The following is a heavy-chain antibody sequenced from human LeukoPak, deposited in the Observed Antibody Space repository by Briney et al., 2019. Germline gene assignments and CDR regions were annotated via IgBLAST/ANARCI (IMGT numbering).Heavy chain of an antibody. Sequence: ASVKVSCKASGYTFSSYSTSWVRQAPGQGLEWMGWMNPNSGNTGYAQKFQGRVTMTRNTSISTAYMELSSLRSEDTAVYYCARAVIAVAGTGFDYWGQGTLVTVSS. CDR2: MNPNSGNT. J-gene: IGHJ4*02. V-gene: IGHV1-8*02. CDR1: GYTFSSYS. CDR3: ARAVIAVAGTGFDY. D-gene: IGHD6-19*01.